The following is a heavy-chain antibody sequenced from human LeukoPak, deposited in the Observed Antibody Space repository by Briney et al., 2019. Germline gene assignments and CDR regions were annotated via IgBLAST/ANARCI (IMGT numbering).Heavy chain of an antibody. CDR1: GYTLTELS. CDR3: AIYDFWSGYHYFDY. D-gene: IGHD3-3*01. Sequence: ASVKVSCKVSGYTLTELSMHWVRQAPGKGLEWMGGFDPEDGETIYAQKFQGRVTMTEDTSTDTAYMELSSLRSGDTAVYYCAIYDFWSGYHYFDYWGQGTLVTVSS. J-gene: IGHJ4*02. CDR2: FDPEDGET. V-gene: IGHV1-24*01.